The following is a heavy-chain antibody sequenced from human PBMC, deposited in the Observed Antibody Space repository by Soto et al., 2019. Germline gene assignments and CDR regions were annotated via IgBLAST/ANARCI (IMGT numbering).Heavy chain of an antibody. D-gene: IGHD5-18*01. CDR2: ISGSGGST. CDR3: AASGYSYDAYFDY. V-gene: IGHV3-23*01. J-gene: IGHJ4*02. CDR1: GFTFSSYA. Sequence: VQLLESGGGLVQPGGSLRLSCAASGFTFSSYAMSWVRQAPGKGLEWVSAISGSGGSTYYADSVKGRFTISRDNSKNTLYLQMNSLRAEDTAVYYCAASGYSYDAYFDYWGQGTLVTVSS.